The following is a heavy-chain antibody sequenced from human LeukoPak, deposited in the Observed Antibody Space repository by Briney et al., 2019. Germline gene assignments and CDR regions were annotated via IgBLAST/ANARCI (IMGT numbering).Heavy chain of an antibody. V-gene: IGHV1-18*01. Sequence: ASVKVSCKASGYTFTSYGISWVRQAPGQGLEWIGWISAYNGNTNYAQKLQGRVTMTTDTSTSTAYMELRSLRSDDTAVYYCARDEDFWSGSDWFDPWGQGTLVTVSS. CDR2: ISAYNGNT. CDR3: ARDEDFWSGSDWFDP. CDR1: GYTFTSYG. D-gene: IGHD3-3*01. J-gene: IGHJ5*02.